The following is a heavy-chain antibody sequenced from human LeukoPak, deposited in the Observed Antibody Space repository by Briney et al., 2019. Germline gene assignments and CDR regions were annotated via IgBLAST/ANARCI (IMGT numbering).Heavy chain of an antibody. Sequence: SETLSLTCTVSGGSISSYYWSWIRQPPGKGLEWIGYIYYSGSTNYNPSLKSRVTISVDTSKNQFSLKLSSVTAADTAVYYCARLRHFDWLLFGYYFDYWGQGTLVTVSS. J-gene: IGHJ4*02. CDR2: IYYSGST. V-gene: IGHV4-59*12. D-gene: IGHD3-9*01. CDR1: GGSISSYY. CDR3: ARLRHFDWLLFGYYFDY.